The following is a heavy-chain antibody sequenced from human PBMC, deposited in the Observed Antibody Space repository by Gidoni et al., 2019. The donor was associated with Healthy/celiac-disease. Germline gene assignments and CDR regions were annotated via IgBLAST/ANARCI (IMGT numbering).Heavy chain of an antibody. J-gene: IGHJ5*02. D-gene: IGHD6-13*01. CDR3: TRGVAAAGLWFDP. V-gene: IGHV3-73*01. CDR2: IRSKANSYAT. CDR1: GFPFSGSA. Sequence: EVQLVESGGGLVQPGGSLKLSCEASGFPFSGSAMHWVRQASGKGLEWVGRIRSKANSYATAYAASVKGRFTISRDDSKNTAYLQMNSLKTEDTAVYYCTRGVAAAGLWFDPWGQGTLVTVSS.